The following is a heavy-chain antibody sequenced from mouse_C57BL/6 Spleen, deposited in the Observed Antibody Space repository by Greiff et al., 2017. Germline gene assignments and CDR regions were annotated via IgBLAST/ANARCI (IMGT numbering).Heavy chain of an antibody. V-gene: IGHV1-81*01. CDR2: IYPRSGST. J-gene: IGHJ1*03. CDR1: GYTFTSYG. Sequence: VQLQQSGAELARPGASVKLSCKASGYTFTSYGISWVKQRTGKGLEWIGEIYPRSGSTYYNENVKGKATLTADKSSSTAYMELRSLTSEDTAVYFCARDITTVVASPLDVWGTGTTVTVSS. CDR3: ARDITTVVASPLDV. D-gene: IGHD1-1*01.